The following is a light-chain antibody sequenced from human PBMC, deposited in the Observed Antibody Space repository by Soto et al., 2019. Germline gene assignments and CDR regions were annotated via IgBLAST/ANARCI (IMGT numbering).Light chain of an antibody. CDR1: QSVSSN. Sequence: EIVMTQSPATLSVSLGERATLSCRASQSVSSNLAWYQQKPGQAPRLLIYDASTRATGIPARFSGSGSGTEFTLTISSLQSEDFAVYYCQQYNNWPPYTFGQGTKLDIK. V-gene: IGKV3-15*01. CDR2: DAS. CDR3: QQYNNWPPYT. J-gene: IGKJ2*01.